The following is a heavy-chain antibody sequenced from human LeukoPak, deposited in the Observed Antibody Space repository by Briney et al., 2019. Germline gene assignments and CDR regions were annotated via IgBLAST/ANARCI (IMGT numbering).Heavy chain of an antibody. D-gene: IGHD1-14*01. CDR2: ISSSSSYI. CDR1: RFTFSSYS. V-gene: IGHV3-21*01. J-gene: IGHJ6*03. Sequence: NPGGSLRLSCAASRFTFSSYSMNWVRQAPGKGLEWVSSISSSSSYIYYADSVEGRFTISRDNAKNSLYLQMNSLRAEDTAVYYCARVGPWVNPDYYYYCMDVWGKGTTVTVSS. CDR3: ARVGPWVNPDYYYYCMDV.